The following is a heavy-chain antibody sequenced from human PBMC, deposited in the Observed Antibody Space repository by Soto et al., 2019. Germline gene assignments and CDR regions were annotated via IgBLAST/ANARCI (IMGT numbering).Heavy chain of an antibody. CDR3: ARAWYYDFWSGSQD. CDR1: GFTFSSYA. J-gene: IGHJ4*02. V-gene: IGHV3-30-3*01. Sequence: RRLSCAASGFTFSSYAMHWVRQAPGKGLEWVAVISYDGSNKYYADSVKGRFTISRDNSKNTLYLQMNSLRAEDTAVYYCARAWYYDFWSGSQDWGQGTLVTVSS. CDR2: ISYDGSNK. D-gene: IGHD3-3*01.